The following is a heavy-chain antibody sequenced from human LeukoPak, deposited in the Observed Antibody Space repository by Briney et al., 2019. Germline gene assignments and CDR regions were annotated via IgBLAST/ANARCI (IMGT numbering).Heavy chain of an antibody. CDR1: GFTFSSYA. CDR3: AKGHSGNYRVDY. J-gene: IGHJ4*02. Sequence: GGSLRLSCAASGFTFSSYAMSWVRQAPGKGLEWVSHISGSGGNTYYADSVKGRFTISRDNSKNTLYLQMNSLRAEDTAIYYCAKGHSGNYRVDYWGQGTLVTVSS. CDR2: ISGSGGNT. D-gene: IGHD1-26*01. V-gene: IGHV3-23*01.